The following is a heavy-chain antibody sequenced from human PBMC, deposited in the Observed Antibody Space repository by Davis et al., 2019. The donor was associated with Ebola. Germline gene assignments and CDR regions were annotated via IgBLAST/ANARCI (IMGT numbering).Heavy chain of an antibody. J-gene: IGHJ6*02. CDR3: ARDLWYYDFWSGYYTEYYYGMDV. V-gene: IGHV4-31*03. CDR2: IYYSGST. CDR1: GGSISSGGYY. D-gene: IGHD3-3*01. Sequence: SETLSLTCTVSGGSISSGGYYWSWIRQHPGKGLEWIGYIYYSGSTYYNPSLKSRVTISVDTSKNQFSLKLSSVTAADTAVYYCARDLWYYDFWSGYYTEYYYGMDVWGQGTTVTVSS.